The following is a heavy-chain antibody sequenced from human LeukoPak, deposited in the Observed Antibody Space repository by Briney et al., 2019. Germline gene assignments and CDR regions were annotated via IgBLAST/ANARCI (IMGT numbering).Heavy chain of an antibody. V-gene: IGHV4-39*01. J-gene: IGHJ4*02. D-gene: IGHD1-26*01. Sequence: SETLSLTCTVSGGSISSSSYYWGWIRQPPGKGLEWIRSIYYSGSTYYNPSLKSRVTISVDTSKNQFSLKLSSVTAADTAVYYCARRGLGADHFDYWGQGTLVTVSS. CDR3: ARRGLGADHFDY. CDR2: IYYSGST. CDR1: GGSISSSSYY.